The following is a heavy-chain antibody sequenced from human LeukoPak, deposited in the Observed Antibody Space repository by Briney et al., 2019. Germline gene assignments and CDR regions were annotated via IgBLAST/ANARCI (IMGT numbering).Heavy chain of an antibody. CDR2: ISAYNGNT. D-gene: IGHD2-8*01. CDR1: GYTFTSYG. Sequence: GASVRVSCKASGYTFTSYGISWVRQAPGQGLEWMGWISAYNGNTNYAQKLQGRVTMTEDTSTDTAYMELSSLRSEDTAVYYCATGIIMVYAIPLIDYWGQGTLVTVSS. V-gene: IGHV1-18*01. J-gene: IGHJ4*02. CDR3: ATGIIMVYAIPLIDY.